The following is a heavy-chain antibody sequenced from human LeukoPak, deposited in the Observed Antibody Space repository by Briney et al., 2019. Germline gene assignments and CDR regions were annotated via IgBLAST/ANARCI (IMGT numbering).Heavy chain of an antibody. Sequence: GGSLRLSCAASGLTFGNYAMSWVRQAPGKGLEWVSAISGSGGSTYYADSVKGRFTISRDNSKNTLYLQMNSLRAEDTAVYYCAARGIAAAGTMRYYYYGMDVWGQGTTVTVSS. J-gene: IGHJ6*02. CDR3: AARGIAAAGTMRYYYYGMDV. V-gene: IGHV3-23*01. D-gene: IGHD6-13*01. CDR1: GLTFGNYA. CDR2: ISGSGGST.